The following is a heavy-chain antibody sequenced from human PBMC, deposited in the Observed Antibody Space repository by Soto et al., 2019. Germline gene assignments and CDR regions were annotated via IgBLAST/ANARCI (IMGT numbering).Heavy chain of an antibody. Sequence: ASVKASCKASGYTFTSYDINWVRQATGQGLEWMGWMNPNSGNTGYAQKFQGRVTMTRNTSISTAYMELSSLRSEDTAVYYCARGGTTVTPTYSNDAFDIWGQGTMVTVSS. CDR2: MNPNSGNT. V-gene: IGHV1-8*01. D-gene: IGHD4-17*01. CDR3: ARGGTTVTPTYSNDAFDI. CDR1: GYTFTSYD. J-gene: IGHJ3*02.